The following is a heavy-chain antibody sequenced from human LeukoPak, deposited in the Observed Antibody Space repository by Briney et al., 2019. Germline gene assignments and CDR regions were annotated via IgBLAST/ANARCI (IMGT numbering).Heavy chain of an antibody. D-gene: IGHD2-15*01. J-gene: IGHJ6*03. CDR3: ARSVVVVAANYYYYYYMDV. Sequence: SETLSLTCTVSGGSISSYYWSWIRQPPGKGLEWIGYINTSGSTNYNPSLKSRVTMSVDTSKNQFSLKLSSVTAADTAVYYCARSVVVVAANYYYYYYMDVWGKGTTVTVSS. CDR2: INTSGST. V-gene: IGHV4-4*08. CDR1: GGSISSYY.